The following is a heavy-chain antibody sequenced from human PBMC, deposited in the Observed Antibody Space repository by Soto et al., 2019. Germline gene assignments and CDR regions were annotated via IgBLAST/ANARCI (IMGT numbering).Heavy chain of an antibody. D-gene: IGHD6-19*01. CDR2: ISYDGSNK. Sequence: PGGSLRLSCAASGFTFSSYGMHWVRQAPGKGLEWVAVISYDGSNKYYADSVKGRFTISRDNSKNTLYLQMNSLRAEDTAVYYCAKEKTYSSGWPPYFDYWGQGTLVTVSS. J-gene: IGHJ4*02. CDR3: AKEKTYSSGWPPYFDY. V-gene: IGHV3-30*18. CDR1: GFTFSSYG.